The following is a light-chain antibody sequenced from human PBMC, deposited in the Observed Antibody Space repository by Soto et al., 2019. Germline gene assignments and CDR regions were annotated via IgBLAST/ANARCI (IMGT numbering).Light chain of an antibody. CDR1: NIGRKS. J-gene: IGLJ1*01. CDR2: EDN. Sequence: SYELTQPPSVSEAPGRTALIPCEGDNIGRKSVHWYQQKPGQAPVLVMYEDNDRPSGTPDRFSGSNSGNTATLTISRVEAADEADYFCQVWDSGSNHHVFGSGTKLTVL. V-gene: IGLV3-21*04. CDR3: QVWDSGSNHHV.